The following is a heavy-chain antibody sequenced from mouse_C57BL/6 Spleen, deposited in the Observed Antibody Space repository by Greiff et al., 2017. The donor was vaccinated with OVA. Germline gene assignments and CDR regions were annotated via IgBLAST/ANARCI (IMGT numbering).Heavy chain of an antibody. CDR2: INPNNGGT. CDR1: GYTFTDYY. D-gene: IGHD1-1*01. V-gene: IGHV1-26*01. Sequence: VQLQQSGPELVKPGASVKISCKASGYTFTDYYMNWVKQSHGKSLEWIGDINPNNGGTSYNQKFKGKATLTVDKSSSTAYMELRSLTSEDSAVYYCASGSTTVVATDYAMDYWGQGTSVTVSS. CDR3: ASGSTTVVATDYAMDY. J-gene: IGHJ4*01.